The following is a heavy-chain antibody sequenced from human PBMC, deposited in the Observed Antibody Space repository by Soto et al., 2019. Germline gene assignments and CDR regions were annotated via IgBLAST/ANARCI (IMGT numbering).Heavy chain of an antibody. D-gene: IGHD2-8*01. J-gene: IGHJ6*02. CDR1: GFTVSSNY. CDR3: ARDLGYCTNGVCHDYYYYYGMDV. CDR2: IYSGGST. Sequence: GGSLRLSCAASGFTVSSNYMSWVRQAPGKGLEWVSVIYSGGSTYYADSVKGRFTISRDNSKNTLYLQMNSLRAEDTAVYYCARDLGYCTNGVCHDYYYYYGMDVWGQGTTVTVSS. V-gene: IGHV3-66*01.